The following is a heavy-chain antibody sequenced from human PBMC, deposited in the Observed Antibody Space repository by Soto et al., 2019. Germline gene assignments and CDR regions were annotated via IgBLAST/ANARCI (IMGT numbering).Heavy chain of an antibody. Sequence: SETLSLTCSVSGGSISSSPYYWGWIRQPPGKGLEWLGTIYYSGTTSYNPSLKSRVIISVDTSNNQLFLKLRSVTAADTAVYYCARHRQYYDTSGYQQRYFDYWGQGTQVTVSP. CDR3: ARHRQYYDTSGYQQRYFDY. V-gene: IGHV4-39*01. D-gene: IGHD3-22*01. CDR2: IYYSGTT. J-gene: IGHJ4*02. CDR1: GGSISSSPYY.